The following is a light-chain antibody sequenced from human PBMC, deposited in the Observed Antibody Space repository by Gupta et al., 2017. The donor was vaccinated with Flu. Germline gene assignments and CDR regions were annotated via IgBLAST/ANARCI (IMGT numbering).Light chain of an antibody. CDR2: EGN. CDR1: SSDVGSYNL. CDR3: CADAGSSTWV. V-gene: IGLV2-23*01. J-gene: IGLJ3*02. Sequence: QSALTQPASVSGSPGQSITISCTGTSSDVGSYNLVSWYQQHPGKAPKLMIYEGNKRPAGVANRFSGSKSGNTASLTISGLKEEDEADYYCCADAGSSTWVFGGGTKLTVL.